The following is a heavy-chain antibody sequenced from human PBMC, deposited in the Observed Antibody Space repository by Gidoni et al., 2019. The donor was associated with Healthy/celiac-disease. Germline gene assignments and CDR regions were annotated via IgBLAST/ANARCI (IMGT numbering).Heavy chain of an antibody. V-gene: IGHV3-21*01. J-gene: IGHJ4*02. CDR3: VRGPMGSSSDTGDY. D-gene: IGHD6-6*01. CDR2: ISSSSSYI. CDR1: GFTFSSYS. Sequence: EVQLVESGGGLVKPGGSLRLSCAASGFTFSSYSMNWVRQAPGKGLEWVSSISSSSSYIYYADSVKGRFTISRDNAKNSLYLQMNSLRAEDTAVYYCVRGPMGSSSDTGDYWGQGTLVTVSS.